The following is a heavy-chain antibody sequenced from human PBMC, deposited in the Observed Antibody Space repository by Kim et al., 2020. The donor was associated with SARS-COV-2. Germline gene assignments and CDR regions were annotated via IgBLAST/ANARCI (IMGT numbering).Heavy chain of an antibody. Sequence: SETLSLTCAVYGGSFSGYYWSWIRQPPGKGLEWIGEINHSGSTNYNPSLKSRVTISVDTSKNQFSLKLSSVTAADTAVYYCARGHGGKPTQVRFDYWGQGTLVTVSS. D-gene: IGHD2-15*01. CDR3: ARGHGGKPTQVRFDY. V-gene: IGHV4-34*01. CDR2: INHSGST. CDR1: GGSFSGYY. J-gene: IGHJ4*02.